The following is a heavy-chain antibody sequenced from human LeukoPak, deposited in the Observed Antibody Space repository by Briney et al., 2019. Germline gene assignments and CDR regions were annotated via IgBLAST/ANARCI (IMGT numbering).Heavy chain of an antibody. V-gene: IGHV1-18*04. J-gene: IGHJ5*02. Sequence: ASVKVSCKGSGYTLSNHAFSWVRQAPGQGLEWMGWISADNGNTNHAQKLQGRVTMTTDTSTSTAYMELRSLRSDDTAVYYCARESTGFDPWGQGTLVTVSS. CDR1: GYTLSNHA. CDR2: ISADNGNT. D-gene: IGHD4-17*01. CDR3: ARESTGFDP.